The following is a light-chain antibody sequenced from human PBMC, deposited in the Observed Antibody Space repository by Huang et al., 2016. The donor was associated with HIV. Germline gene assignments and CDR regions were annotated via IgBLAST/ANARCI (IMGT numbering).Light chain of an antibody. Sequence: EIVMTQSPATLSVSPGERATLSCRASQIVSSNLAWYQQKPGQAPRLLIDGASTRATGIPTRFSGSGSGTEFTLTISSLQSEDFAVYYCQQYNTWPRTFGQGTKVEIK. J-gene: IGKJ1*01. CDR1: QIVSSN. CDR2: GAS. V-gene: IGKV3-15*01. CDR3: QQYNTWPRT.